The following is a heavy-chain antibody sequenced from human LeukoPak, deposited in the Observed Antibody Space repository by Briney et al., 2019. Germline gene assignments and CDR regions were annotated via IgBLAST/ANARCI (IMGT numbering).Heavy chain of an antibody. CDR3: AKDVDPFGSGSYVEGFDY. D-gene: IGHD3-10*01. J-gene: IGHJ4*02. CDR1: GFTFSSYA. Sequence: GGSLRLSCAASGFTFSSYAMSWVRQAPGKGLEWVSAISGSGGSTYYADSVKGRFTISRDNSKNTLYLQMNSLRAEDTAVYYCAKDVDPFGSGSYVEGFDYWGQGTLVTVSS. CDR2: ISGSGGST. V-gene: IGHV3-23*01.